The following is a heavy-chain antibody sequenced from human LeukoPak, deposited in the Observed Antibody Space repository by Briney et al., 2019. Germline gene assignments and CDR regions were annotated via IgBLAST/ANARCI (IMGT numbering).Heavy chain of an antibody. Sequence: ASVKVSCKASGYTFTGYYMHWVRQAPGQGLEWMGWINPNSGGTNYAQKFQGRVTMTRDTSISTAYMELSRLRSDDMAVYYCARVIVGELSSGYYYYFDYWGQGTLVTVSS. CDR3: ARVIVGELSSGYYYYFDY. J-gene: IGHJ4*02. CDR2: INPNSGGT. D-gene: IGHD3-22*01. V-gene: IGHV1-2*02. CDR1: GYTFTGYY.